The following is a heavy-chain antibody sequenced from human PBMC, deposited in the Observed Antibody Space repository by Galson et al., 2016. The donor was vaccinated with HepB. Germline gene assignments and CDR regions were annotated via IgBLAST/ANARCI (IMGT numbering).Heavy chain of an antibody. CDR3: AKGLAGIGNYPI. J-gene: IGHJ4*02. CDR2: MYYTGTN. CDR1: GESIKSFY. D-gene: IGHD1-7*01. Sequence: SETLSLTCNVSGESIKSFYWTWLRQSPGKGLEWIGYMYYTGTNNYSPSLNSRVTISVDKSKNQFSLKMTSVTAADTAVYYCAKGLAGIGNYPIWGQGILVTVTS. V-gene: IGHV4-59*01.